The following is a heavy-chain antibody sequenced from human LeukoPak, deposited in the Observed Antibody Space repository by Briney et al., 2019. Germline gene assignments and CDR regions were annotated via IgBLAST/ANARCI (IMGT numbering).Heavy chain of an antibody. CDR2: ISAYNGNT. J-gene: IGHJ4*02. V-gene: IGHV1-18*01. CDR3: ARGGEYYDILTGKNQFDY. Sequence: ASVKVSCKASGYTFTSYGISWVRQAPGQGLEWMGWISAYNGNTNYAQKLQGRVTKTTDTSTSTAYMELRSLRSDDTAVYYCARGGEYYDILTGKNQFDYWGQGTLVTVSS. CDR1: GYTFTSYG. D-gene: IGHD3-9*01.